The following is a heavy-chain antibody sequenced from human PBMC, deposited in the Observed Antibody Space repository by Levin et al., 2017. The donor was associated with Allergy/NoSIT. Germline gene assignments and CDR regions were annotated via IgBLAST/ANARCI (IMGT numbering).Heavy chain of an antibody. CDR1: GFTFSSYA. Sequence: GGSLRLSCAASGFTFSSYAMNWVRQAPGKGLEWVSGTSDSGGSTYYADSVKGRFTISRDNSKNTLYLQVNSLRAEDTALYYCAKDLSAVPAANYYYAMDVWGPGTTVTVSS. CDR3: AKDLSAVPAANYYYAMDV. D-gene: IGHD2-2*01. V-gene: IGHV3-23*01. J-gene: IGHJ6*02. CDR2: TSDSGGST.